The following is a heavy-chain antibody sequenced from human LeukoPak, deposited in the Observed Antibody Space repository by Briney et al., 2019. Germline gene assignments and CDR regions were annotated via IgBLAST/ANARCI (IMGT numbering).Heavy chain of an antibody. D-gene: IGHD6-19*01. Sequence: GGSLRLSCAASGFAFSSYAMSWVRQAPGKGLEWVSAISGSGGSTNYADSVKGRFTISRDNSKNTLYLQMNSLRAEDTAVYYCAKGAPYSSGWSPVDYWGQGTLVTVSS. V-gene: IGHV3-23*01. J-gene: IGHJ4*02. CDR3: AKGAPYSSGWSPVDY. CDR2: ISGSGGST. CDR1: GFAFSSYA.